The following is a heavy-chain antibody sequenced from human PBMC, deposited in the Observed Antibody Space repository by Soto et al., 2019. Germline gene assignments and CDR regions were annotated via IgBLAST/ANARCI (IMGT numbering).Heavy chain of an antibody. J-gene: IGHJ4*02. CDR1: GGSISSYY. V-gene: IGHV4-59*12. CDR2: ISYSGST. D-gene: IGHD3-22*01. Sequence: PSETLSLTCTVSGGSISSYYWSWIRQPPGKGLEWIGYISYSGSTNYNPSLKGRVTISVDRSKNQFSLKLSSVTAADTAVYYCASHQNYYDSSGYYYDQGGFGYWGQGTLVTVSS. CDR3: ASHQNYYDSSGYYYDQGGFGY.